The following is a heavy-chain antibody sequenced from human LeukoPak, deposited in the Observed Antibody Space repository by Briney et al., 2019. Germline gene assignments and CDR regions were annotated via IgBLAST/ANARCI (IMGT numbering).Heavy chain of an antibody. D-gene: IGHD6-19*01. Sequence: GGSLRLSCAASEFTVSSNYMSWVRQAPGKGLEWVSVIYSGGSTYYADSVKGRFTISRDNAKNSLYLQMNSLRAEDTAVYYCARAYVAVAGWGAFDIWGQGTMVTVSS. J-gene: IGHJ3*02. V-gene: IGHV3-66*01. CDR2: IYSGGST. CDR3: ARAYVAVAGWGAFDI. CDR1: EFTVSSNY.